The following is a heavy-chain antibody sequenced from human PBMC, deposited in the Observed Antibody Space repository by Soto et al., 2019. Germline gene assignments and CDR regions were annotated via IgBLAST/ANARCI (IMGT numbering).Heavy chain of an antibody. CDR2: IWYDGSNK. V-gene: IGHV3-33*01. J-gene: IGHJ4*02. D-gene: IGHD3-3*01. CDR1: GFTFSSYG. CDR3: ARGGFWSGPSFDS. Sequence: QVQLVESGGGVVQPGRSLRLSCAASGFTFSSYGMHWVSQAPGMGLEWVAVIWYDGSNKYYADSVKGRFTISRDNSKNTPYLQMNSLRAEDTAVYYCARGGFWSGPSFDSWGQGTLVTVSS.